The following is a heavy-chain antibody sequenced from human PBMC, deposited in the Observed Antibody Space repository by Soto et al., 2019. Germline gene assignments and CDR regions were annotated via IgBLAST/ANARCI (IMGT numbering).Heavy chain of an antibody. V-gene: IGHV4-34*01. CDR1: GGSFSGYY. D-gene: IGHD1-1*01. CDR2: INHSGST. J-gene: IGHJ5*02. CDR3: ARRALYNWNDPYNWFDP. Sequence: SETLSLTCAVYGGSFSGYYWSWIRQPPGKGLEWIGEINHSGSTNYNPSLKSRVTISVDTSKNQFSLKLSSVTAADTAVYYCARRALYNWNDPYNWFDPWGQGTLVTVSS.